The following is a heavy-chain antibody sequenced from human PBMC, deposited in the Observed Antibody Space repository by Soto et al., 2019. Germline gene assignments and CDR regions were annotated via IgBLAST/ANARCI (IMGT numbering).Heavy chain of an antibody. CDR1: GGTFSSYA. V-gene: IGHV1-69*13. CDR3: ARVSRVIVVVMTYYYYGMDV. D-gene: IGHD3-22*01. Sequence: GASVKVSCKASGGTFSSYAISWVRQAPGQGLEWMGGIIPIFGTANYAQKFQGRVTITADESTSTAYMELSSLRSEDTAVYYCARVSRVIVVVMTYYYYGMDVWGQGTTVTVSS. CDR2: IIPIFGTA. J-gene: IGHJ6*02.